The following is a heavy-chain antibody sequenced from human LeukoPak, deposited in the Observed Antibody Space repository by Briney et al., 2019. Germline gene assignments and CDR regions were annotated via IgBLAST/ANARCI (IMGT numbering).Heavy chain of an antibody. CDR3: ARDIVDYYDSSTAA. CDR1: GGSVSSGSYY. D-gene: IGHD3-22*01. Sequence: SETLSLTCTVSGGSVSSGSYYWSWNRQPPGKGLEWIGYIYYSGSTNYNPSLKSRVTISVDTSKNQFSLKLSSVTAADTAVYYCARDIVDYYDSSTAAWGQGTLVTVSS. J-gene: IGHJ5*02. CDR2: IYYSGST. V-gene: IGHV4-61*01.